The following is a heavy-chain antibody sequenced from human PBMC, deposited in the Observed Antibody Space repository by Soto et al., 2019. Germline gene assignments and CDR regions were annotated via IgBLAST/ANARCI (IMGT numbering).Heavy chain of an antibody. CDR1: GYSFTSYW. D-gene: IGHD3-3*01. V-gene: IGHV5-51*01. CDR3: ARTPPPDFWSGYAYYYYGMDV. CDR2: IYPGDSDT. J-gene: IGHJ6*02. Sequence: GESLKISCKGSGYSFTSYWIGWVRQMPGKGLEWMGIIYPGDSDTRYSPSLQGQVTISADKSISTAYLQWSSLKASDTAMYYCARTPPPDFWSGYAYYYYGMDVWGQGTTVTVSS.